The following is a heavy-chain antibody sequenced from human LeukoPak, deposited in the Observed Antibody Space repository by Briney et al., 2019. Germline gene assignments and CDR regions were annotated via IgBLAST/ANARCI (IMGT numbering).Heavy chain of an antibody. CDR3: ARQDYDFWSGYSNWFDP. CDR1: GGSISSSSYS. J-gene: IGHJ5*02. V-gene: IGHV4-39*01. Sequence: PSETLSLTCTVSGGSISSSSYSWGWIRQPPGKGLEWIGSIYYSGSTYYNPSLKSRVTISVDTSKNQFSLKLSSVTAADTAVYYCARQDYDFWSGYSNWFDPWGQGTLVTVSS. CDR2: IYYSGST. D-gene: IGHD3-3*01.